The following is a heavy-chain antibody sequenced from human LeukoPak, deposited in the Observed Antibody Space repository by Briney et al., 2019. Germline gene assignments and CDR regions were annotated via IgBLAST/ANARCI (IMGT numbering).Heavy chain of an antibody. V-gene: IGHV4-4*07. J-gene: IGHJ4*02. CDR2: IYTSGST. CDR3: ARGSKPGDCHDY. Sequence: SETLSLTCTVSGGSISSYYWSWIRQPAGKGLEWIGHIYTSGSTNYNPSLKSRVTMSVDTSKNQFSLKLSSVTAADTAVYYRARGSKPGDCHDYWGQGTLVTVSS. D-gene: IGHD2-21*02. CDR1: GGSISSYY.